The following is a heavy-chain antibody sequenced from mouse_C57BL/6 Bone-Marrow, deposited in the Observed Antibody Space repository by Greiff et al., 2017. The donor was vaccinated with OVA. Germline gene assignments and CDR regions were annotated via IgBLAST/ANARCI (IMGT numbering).Heavy chain of an antibody. CDR3: AIECHYCGSSEGDG. D-gene: IGHD1-1*01. CDR2: IYPGDGST. V-gene: IGHV1-78*01. Sequence: VQLVESDAELVKPGASVKISCKASGYTFTDHTIPWVKQRPEQGLEWIGDIYPGDGSTKYNEKFKGKATLTADKSSSTAYMQLNSLTSEDSAVYFCAIECHYCGSSEGDGWGQGTTVTVSS. CDR1: GYTFTDHT. J-gene: IGHJ2*01.